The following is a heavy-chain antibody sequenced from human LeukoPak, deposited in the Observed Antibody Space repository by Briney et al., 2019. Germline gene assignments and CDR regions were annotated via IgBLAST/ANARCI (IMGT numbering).Heavy chain of an antibody. CDR3: ARVHYDILTGYSCFDD. D-gene: IGHD3-9*01. V-gene: IGHV1-18*01. Sequence: ASVKVSCKASGYTFTSYGISWVRQAPGQGLEWMGWISAYNGNTKYAQKLQGRVTMTTDTSTSTAYMELRSLRSDDTAVYYCARVHYDILTGYSCFDDWGQGTLVTVSS. CDR1: GYTFTSYG. CDR2: ISAYNGNT. J-gene: IGHJ4*02.